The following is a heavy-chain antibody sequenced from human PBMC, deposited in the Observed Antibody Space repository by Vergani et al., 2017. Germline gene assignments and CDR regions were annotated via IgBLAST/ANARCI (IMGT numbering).Heavy chain of an antibody. J-gene: IGHJ3*02. D-gene: IGHD6-6*01. Sequence: QVQLQESGPGLVKPSEKRGEKGKGEGGEGRRGREKRKGSRQQAGKGREGMGNIYYSGSTNYNPSLKSRVTISVDTSKNQFSLKLSSVTAADTAVYYCASSYSSSPFDSLDIWGQGTMVTVSS. V-gene: IGHV4-61*01. CDR2: IYYSGST. CDR1: GGEGRRGREK. CDR3: ASSYSSSPFDSLDI.